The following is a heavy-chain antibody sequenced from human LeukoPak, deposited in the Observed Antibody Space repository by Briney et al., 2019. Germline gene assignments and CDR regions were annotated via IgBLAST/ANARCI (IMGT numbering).Heavy chain of an antibody. V-gene: IGHV3-74*01. CDR1: GFTFSSYW. Sequence: GGSLRLSCAASGFTFSSYWMHWVRHAPGKGLVWVSRINTDGNSTSYADSVKGRFAISRDNAKNTLYLQMNSLRAEDTAVYYCVKGGSRPLDYWGQGSLVTVSS. D-gene: IGHD1-26*01. CDR3: VKGGSRPLDY. J-gene: IGHJ4*02. CDR2: INTDGNST.